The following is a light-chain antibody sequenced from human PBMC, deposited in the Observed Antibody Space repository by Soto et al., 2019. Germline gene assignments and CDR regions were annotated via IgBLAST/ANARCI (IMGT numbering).Light chain of an antibody. CDR2: DAS. CDR1: QSISSW. CDR3: QQYNSYST. J-gene: IGKJ1*01. V-gene: IGKV1-5*01. Sequence: DIEMTQSPSTLSASGGDIGTITCRASQSISSWLAWYQQKPGKAPKLLIYDASSLESGVPSRFSGSGSGTEFTLTISSLQPDDFATYYCQQYNSYSTFGQGTKVDIK.